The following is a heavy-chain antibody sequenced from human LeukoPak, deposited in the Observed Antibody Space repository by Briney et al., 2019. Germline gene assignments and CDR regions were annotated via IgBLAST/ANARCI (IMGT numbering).Heavy chain of an antibody. CDR3: ARVPLDYYGLAGGYYFDY. CDR1: GGSITTFY. J-gene: IGHJ4*02. V-gene: IGHV4-59*01. CDR2: IYNSGST. D-gene: IGHD3-10*01. Sequence: SETLSLTCTVSGGSITTFYWSWIRQPPGKGLEWIGYIYNSGSTNYNPSLKSRVTISVDTSKNQFSLKLSSVTAADTAVYYCARVPLDYYGLAGGYYFDYWGQGTLVTVSS.